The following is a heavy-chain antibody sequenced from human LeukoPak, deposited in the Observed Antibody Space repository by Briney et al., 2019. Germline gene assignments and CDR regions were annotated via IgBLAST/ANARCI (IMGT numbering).Heavy chain of an antibody. D-gene: IGHD3-10*01. CDR3: ARDSGERGSGSYLIAY. CDR1: GHTFIGYN. J-gene: IGHJ4*02. Sequence: ASVKVSCKSSGHTFIGYNMHWVRQAPGQGLEWMGWINPNFGGTDYAQRCQGRVTMTRDTSISTVYMELSRLRSDDTAVYYCARDSGERGSGSYLIAYWGQGTLVTVSS. CDR2: INPNFGGT. V-gene: IGHV1-2*02.